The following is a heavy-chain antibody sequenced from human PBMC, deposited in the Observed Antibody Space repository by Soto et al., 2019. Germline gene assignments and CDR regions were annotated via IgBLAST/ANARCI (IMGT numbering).Heavy chain of an antibody. J-gene: IGHJ4*02. CDR2: ISYDGSNK. Sequence: QVQLVESGGGVVQPGRSLRLSCAASGFIFSSYGMHWVRQAPGKGLEWVAVISYDGSNKYYADSVKGRFTISRDNSKNTLYLQMNSLRAEDTAVYYCAKDHLMTTVTTVGYWGQGTLVTVSS. V-gene: IGHV3-30*18. D-gene: IGHD4-17*01. CDR3: AKDHLMTTVTTVGY. CDR1: GFIFSSYG.